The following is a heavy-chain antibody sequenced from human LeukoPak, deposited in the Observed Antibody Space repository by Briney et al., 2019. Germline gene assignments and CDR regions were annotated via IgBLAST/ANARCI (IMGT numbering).Heavy chain of an antibody. CDR2: ISGSGGGT. CDR3: AKRATAGGFDS. D-gene: IGHD6-13*01. J-gene: IGHJ4*02. CDR1: GFTVSTSA. Sequence: GGSLRLSCAAAGFTVSTSAMSWVRQAPGKGLEWVSGISGSGGGTYYADAVKGRFTISRDNSKSTLYLQMTSLRVDDTAVYYCAKRATAGGFDSWGQGTLVTVSS. V-gene: IGHV3-23*01.